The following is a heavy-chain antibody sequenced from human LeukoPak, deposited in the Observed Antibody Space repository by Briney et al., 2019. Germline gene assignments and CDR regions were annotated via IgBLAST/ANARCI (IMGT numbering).Heavy chain of an antibody. D-gene: IGHD1-26*01. J-gene: IGHJ6*03. Sequence: SETLSLTCAVYGGSFSGYYWSWIRQPPGKGLEWIGEINHSGSTNYNPSLKSRATISIDTSKKQFSLKLSSVTAADTAVCHCARTGGSFYFYYYMDVWGKGTTVTVSS. V-gene: IGHV4-34*01. CDR2: INHSGST. CDR1: GGSFSGYY. CDR3: ARTGGSFYFYYYMDV.